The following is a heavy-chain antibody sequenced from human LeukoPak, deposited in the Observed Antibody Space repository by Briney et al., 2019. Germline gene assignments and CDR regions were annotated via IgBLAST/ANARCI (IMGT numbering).Heavy chain of an antibody. CDR2: IWDDGTNK. CDR1: GFTFSTYV. D-gene: IGHD2-15*01. CDR3: ARVRGGCSDGNCYFDY. J-gene: IGHJ4*02. Sequence: GGSLRLSCAASGFTFSTYVMNWFRQAPGKGLEWVAIIWDDGTNKYYADSVKGRFTISRDNSKNTLYLQMNSLRAEDTAVYYCARVRGGCSDGNCYFDYWGQGILVTVSS. V-gene: IGHV3-33*08.